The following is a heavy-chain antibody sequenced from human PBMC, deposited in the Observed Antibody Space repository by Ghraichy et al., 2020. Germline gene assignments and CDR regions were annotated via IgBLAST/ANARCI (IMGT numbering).Heavy chain of an antibody. D-gene: IGHD3-9*01. Sequence: SETLSLTCAVYGGSFSGYYWSWIRQPPGKGLEWIGEINHSGSTNYNPSLRSRVTISVDTSKNQFSLKLSSVTAADTAVYYCARLGVLSNRRDYWGQGTLVTVSS. V-gene: IGHV4-34*01. CDR1: GGSFSGYY. CDR3: ARLGVLSNRRDY. J-gene: IGHJ4*02. CDR2: INHSGST.